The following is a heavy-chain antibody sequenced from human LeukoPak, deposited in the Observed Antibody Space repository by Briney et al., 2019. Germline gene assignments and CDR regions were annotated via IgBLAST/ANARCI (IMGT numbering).Heavy chain of an antibody. CDR3: ANQKLSGTYLPDQ. CDR2: ILFDGSNT. V-gene: IGHV3-30*02. CDR1: GFILSNYN. Sequence: GGSLRLSCAASGFILSNYNMHWVRQAPGKGLEWVAFILFDGSNTEYTDSVKGRFTISRDNSKNTLYLHMNTLSTEDTSVYYWANQKLSGTYLPDQWGQGILVTVPS. D-gene: IGHD3-10*01. J-gene: IGHJ4*02.